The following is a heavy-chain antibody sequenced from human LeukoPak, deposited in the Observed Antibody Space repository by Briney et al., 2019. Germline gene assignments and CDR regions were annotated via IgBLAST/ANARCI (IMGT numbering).Heavy chain of an antibody. Sequence: GGSLRLSCAASGFTFSTYSMSWVRQAPGKGLEWVSSLSKSSTYVYYAASVKGRFTISRDNAKNSLFLEMNSLRAEDTAVYYCARDREASDDFNWLDPWGQGTLVTVSS. V-gene: IGHV3-21*01. CDR3: ARDREASDDFNWLDP. D-gene: IGHD3/OR15-3a*01. CDR1: GFTFSTYS. CDR2: LSKSSTYV. J-gene: IGHJ5*02.